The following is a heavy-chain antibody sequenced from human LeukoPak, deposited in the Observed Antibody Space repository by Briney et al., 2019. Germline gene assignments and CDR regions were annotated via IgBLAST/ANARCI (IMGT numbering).Heavy chain of an antibody. V-gene: IGHV1-18*01. CDR1: GYTFTSYG. CDR3: ARGGRLNYYDSSGYYYPGLDAFDI. Sequence: ASVKVSCKASGYTFTSYGISWVRQAPGQGLEWMGWISAYNGNTNYAQKLQGRVTMTTDTSTSTAYMELRSLRSDDTAVYYCARGGRLNYYDSSGYYYPGLDAFDIWGQGTMVTVSS. CDR2: ISAYNGNT. J-gene: IGHJ3*02. D-gene: IGHD3-22*01.